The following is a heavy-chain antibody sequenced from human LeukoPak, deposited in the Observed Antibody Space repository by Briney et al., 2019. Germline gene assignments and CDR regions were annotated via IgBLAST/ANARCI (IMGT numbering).Heavy chain of an antibody. J-gene: IGHJ4*02. D-gene: IGHD5-24*01. CDR2: MSTSGDT. CDR3: VRGSREMATIFDY. CDR1: GDSIRNCW. Sequence: SGTLSLTCRGSGDSIRNCWLNWIRQPAGKELEWVGRMSTSGDTNYNPSRKSRGTMSLDTCKNQVSLGLTSVIAPGTGVCYCVRGSREMATIFDYWGQGNLVTVSS. V-gene: IGHV4-4*07.